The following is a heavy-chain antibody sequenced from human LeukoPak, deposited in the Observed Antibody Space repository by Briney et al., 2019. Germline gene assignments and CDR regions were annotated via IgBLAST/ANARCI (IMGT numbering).Heavy chain of an antibody. CDR1: GFTFRNYD. J-gene: IGHJ6*03. CDR2: TRYDGSNN. CDR3: AKHRDPGIAARPGYYYYMDV. Sequence: PGGSLRLSCAASGFTFRNYDMHWVRQAPGKGLEWVAFTRYDGSNNYYAASVKGRFTISRDNSKNTLYLQMNSLRAEDTAVYYCAKHRDPGIAARPGYYYYMDVWGKGTTVTISS. D-gene: IGHD6-6*01. V-gene: IGHV3-30*02.